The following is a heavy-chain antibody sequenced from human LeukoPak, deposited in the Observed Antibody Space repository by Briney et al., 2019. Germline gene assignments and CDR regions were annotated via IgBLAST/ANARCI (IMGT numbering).Heavy chain of an antibody. CDR1: GGSISSSY. J-gene: IGHJ2*01. CDR2: IYYSGST. D-gene: IGHD6-19*01. CDR3: ARVKVAGHWYFDL. V-gene: IGHV4-59*01. Sequence: SETLSLTCTVSGGSISSSYWSWIRQPPGKGLECIGFIYYSGSTNYNPSLKSRVTMSVDTSKNQFSLKLSSVTAADTAVYYCARVKVAGHWYFDLWGRGTLVTVSS.